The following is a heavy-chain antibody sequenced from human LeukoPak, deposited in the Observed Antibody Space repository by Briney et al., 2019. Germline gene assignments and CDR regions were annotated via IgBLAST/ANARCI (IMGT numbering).Heavy chain of an antibody. Sequence: SETLSLTCTVSSGSISSYYWSWIRQPPGKGLEWIGYIYYSGSTNYNPSLKSRVTISVDTSKNQFSLKLSSVTAADTAVYYCARAFRSGSSHFDYWGQGTLVTVSS. D-gene: IGHD6-19*01. CDR3: ARAFRSGSSHFDY. CDR2: IYYSGST. J-gene: IGHJ4*02. V-gene: IGHV4-59*01. CDR1: SGSISSYY.